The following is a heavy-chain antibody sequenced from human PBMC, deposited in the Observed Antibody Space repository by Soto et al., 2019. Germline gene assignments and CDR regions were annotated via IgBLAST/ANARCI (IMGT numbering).Heavy chain of an antibody. CDR3: VQSRCGGDCLQSYSSHSYYGLDV. CDR2: IYWDGDQ. D-gene: IGHD2-21*02. V-gene: IGHV2-5*02. J-gene: IGHJ6*02. CDR1: GMRLSTTGVG. Sequence: QITLKESGPTLVKPTQTLMLTCTFSGMRLSTTGVGVGWMRQPPGKALEWLALIYWDGDQRYSPSLRSRLTITKDTSPNQVVLTMTDMDPVDTATYYCVQSRCGGDCLQSYSSHSYYGLDVWGQGTTVTVSS.